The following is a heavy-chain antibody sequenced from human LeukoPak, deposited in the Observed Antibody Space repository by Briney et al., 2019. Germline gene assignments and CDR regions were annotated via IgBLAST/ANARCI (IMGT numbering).Heavy chain of an antibody. D-gene: IGHD2-8*02. CDR2: IIPNSGGS. CDR3: TRPGYCTDTSCEGLDY. Sequence: GASVKVSCKPSGYTFTDYYIHWVRQAPGQGPEWMGWIIPNSGGSNSAQKFQGRVTMTWDTSISTAYMELSSLTSDDTAVYYCTRPGYCTDTSCEGLDYWGQGTLVTVSS. CDR1: GYTFTDYY. V-gene: IGHV1-2*02. J-gene: IGHJ4*02.